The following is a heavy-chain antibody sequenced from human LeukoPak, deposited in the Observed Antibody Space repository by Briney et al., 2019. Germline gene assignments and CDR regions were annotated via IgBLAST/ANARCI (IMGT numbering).Heavy chain of an antibody. Sequence: GGSLRLSCAASGFTVSNTYMTWVRQAPGKGLEWVSVIYSAVTTDYADSVKGRFIISRDSSKNTVYLQMNSLRGEDTAMYYCARALEAAAGFDYWGQGTLVSVSS. V-gene: IGHV3-53*01. CDR2: IYSAVTT. J-gene: IGHJ4*02. D-gene: IGHD6-13*01. CDR3: ARALEAAAGFDY. CDR1: GFTVSNTY.